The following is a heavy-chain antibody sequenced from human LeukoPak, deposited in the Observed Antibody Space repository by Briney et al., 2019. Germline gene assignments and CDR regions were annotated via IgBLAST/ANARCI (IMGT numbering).Heavy chain of an antibody. CDR3: ARDSTYYYFDY. CDR1: GFAVSSNP. Sequence: GGSLRLSCAASGFAVSSNPMNWVRQAPGKGLEWVSIIYSAGNKYHYADSVKGRFTISRDTSKNTLYLQMSSLRDEDTAIYYCARDSTYYYFDYWGQGTLVTVSS. J-gene: IGHJ4*02. V-gene: IGHV3-53*01. CDR2: IYSAGNK. D-gene: IGHD1-26*01.